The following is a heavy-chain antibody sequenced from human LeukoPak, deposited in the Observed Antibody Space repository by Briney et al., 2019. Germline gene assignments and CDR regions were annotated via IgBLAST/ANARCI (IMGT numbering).Heavy chain of an antibody. CDR3: ARGNGDYGGNSLYGMDV. V-gene: IGHV4-59*12. CDR1: GGSISSYY. J-gene: IGHJ6*02. D-gene: IGHD4-23*01. CDR2: ISYSGST. Sequence: SETLSLTCTVSGGSISSYYWSWIRQPPGKGLEWIACISYSGSTKHNPSLKSRVTISVDTSKNQLSLKLSSVTAADTAVYYCARGNGDYGGNSLYGMDVWGQGTTVTVSS.